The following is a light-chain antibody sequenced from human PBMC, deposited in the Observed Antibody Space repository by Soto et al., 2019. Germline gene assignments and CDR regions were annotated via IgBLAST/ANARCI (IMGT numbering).Light chain of an antibody. Sequence: QSALTQPASVSGSPGQSITISCTGTSSDVGGYNYVSWYQQPPGKAPKLMIYEVSNRPSGVSNRFSGSKSGNTASLTISGIQAEDEADYYCSSYTSSSTWVFGGGTKVTVL. V-gene: IGLV2-14*01. CDR3: SSYTSSSTWV. CDR1: SSDVGGYNY. CDR2: EVS. J-gene: IGLJ3*02.